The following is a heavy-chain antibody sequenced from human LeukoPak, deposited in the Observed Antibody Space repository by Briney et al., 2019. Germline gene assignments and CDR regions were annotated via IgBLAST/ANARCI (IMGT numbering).Heavy chain of an antibody. CDR2: IKQDGSEK. CDR3: ARGHPSLLEAFDY. V-gene: IGHV3-7*03. D-gene: IGHD3-3*01. CDR1: GFTFSSYW. J-gene: IGHJ4*02. Sequence: PGGSLRLSCAASGFTFSSYWMNWVRQAPGKGLKWVANIKQDGSEKNYVASVKGRFTISRDNAENSLFLQMNSLRAEDTAVYYCARGHPSLLEAFDYWGQGTLVTVSS.